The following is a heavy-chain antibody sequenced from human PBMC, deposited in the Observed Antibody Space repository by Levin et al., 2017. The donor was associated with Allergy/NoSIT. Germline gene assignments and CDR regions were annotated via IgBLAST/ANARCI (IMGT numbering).Heavy chain of an antibody. CDR3: AKAGESGSYLFYYDY. CDR1: GFVFSGYG. J-gene: IGHJ4*02. D-gene: IGHD1-26*01. V-gene: IGHV3-30*04. Sequence: GESLKISCAASGFVFSGYGTHWVRQSPGKGLEWVALVSKDGGEKYYADSVKGRFTISRDNSKNTLYLQMNNLRPEDTAVYYCAKAGESGSYLFYYDYWGQGMLVTVSS. CDR2: VSKDGGEK.